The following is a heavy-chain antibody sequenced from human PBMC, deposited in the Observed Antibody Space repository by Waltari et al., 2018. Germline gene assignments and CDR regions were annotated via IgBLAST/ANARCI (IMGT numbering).Heavy chain of an antibody. CDR3: ARDIGGTTVTTFFDY. CDR1: GYTFTSYG. V-gene: IGHV1-18*01. D-gene: IGHD4-17*01. Sequence: QVQLVQSGAEVKKPGASVKVSCKASGYTFTSYGISGVRQAPGQGLEWMGWISAYNGNTNYAQKLQGRVTMTTDTSTSTAYMGLRSLRSDDTAVYYCARDIGGTTVTTFFDYWGQGTLVTVSS. J-gene: IGHJ4*02. CDR2: ISAYNGNT.